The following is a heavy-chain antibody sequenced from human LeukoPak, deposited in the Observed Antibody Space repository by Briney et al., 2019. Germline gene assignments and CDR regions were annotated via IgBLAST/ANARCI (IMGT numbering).Heavy chain of an antibody. CDR2: ISGSGNTI. V-gene: IGHV3-11*01. D-gene: IGHD6-19*01. J-gene: IGHJ4*02. CDR3: VKDRDYSSGWYFGS. Sequence: GGSLRLSCAAAGFTFDDYYMTWIRQAPGKGLEWVSCISGSGNTIRYADSVKGRFTISRDNAKNSLYLQMNNLRAEDTAVYYCVKDRDYSSGWYFGSWGQGTLVTVSS. CDR1: GFTFDDYY.